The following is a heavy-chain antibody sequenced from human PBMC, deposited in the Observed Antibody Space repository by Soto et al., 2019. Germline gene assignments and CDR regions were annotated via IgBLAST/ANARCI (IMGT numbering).Heavy chain of an antibody. V-gene: IGHV3-30*18. CDR3: AKALGELSPESYDY. D-gene: IGHD3-16*02. Sequence: QVQLVESGGGVVQPGRSLRLSCAASGFTFSSYAMHWVRQAPGKGLEWVAVISYDGSDKYYADSVKGPFTISRVNSKNTLNLQMNSLRADDTAVYYCAKALGELSPESYDYWGQGTLITVSS. CDR1: GFTFSSYA. J-gene: IGHJ4*02. CDR2: ISYDGSDK.